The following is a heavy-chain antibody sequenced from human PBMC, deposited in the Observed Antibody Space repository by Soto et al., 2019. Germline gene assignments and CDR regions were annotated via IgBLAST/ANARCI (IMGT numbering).Heavy chain of an antibody. J-gene: IGHJ4*02. CDR2: INHSGST. CDR3: ARVECGGDCYVDY. Sequence: SEPLSLTCAVFGGSFSGYYWSRIRQPTGKGLEWIGEINHSGSTNYNPSLKSRVTISVDTSKNQFSLKLSSVTAADTAAYYCARVECGGDCYVDYWGQGTLVTVSS. V-gene: IGHV4-34*01. CDR1: GGSFSGYY. D-gene: IGHD2-21*02.